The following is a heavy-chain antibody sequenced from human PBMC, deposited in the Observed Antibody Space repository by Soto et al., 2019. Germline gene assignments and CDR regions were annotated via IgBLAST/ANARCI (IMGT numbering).Heavy chain of an antibody. CDR1: GFTFGSYW. D-gene: IGHD3-10*01. CDR2: ISHDSRNI. CDR3: AKLVDKTLDDF. V-gene: IGHV3-30*18. J-gene: IGHJ4*02. Sequence: VQLVESGGGLVQPGGSLRLSCAASGFTFGSYWMSWVRQAPGKGLEWVAVISHDSRNIFYGDSVKGRFTGSRDNSKNTLYLEMNSLGAEDTAVYFCAKLVDKTLDDFWGLGTLVVVSS.